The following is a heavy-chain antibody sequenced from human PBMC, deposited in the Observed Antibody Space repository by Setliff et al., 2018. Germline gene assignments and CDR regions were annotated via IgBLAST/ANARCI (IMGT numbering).Heavy chain of an antibody. CDR3: ARDRGSDSCRGCDYMDV. CDR2: FYHSGSM. J-gene: IGHJ6*03. V-gene: IGHV4-59*12. Sequence: SETLSLTCTVSGGSISSSYWSWIRQPPGKGLEWIGYFYHSGSMNYSPSVKGRFTISRDNAKNTLYLQMNSLRDEDTAVYYCARDRGSDSCRGCDYMDVWGKGTTVTVSS. CDR1: GGSISSSY. D-gene: IGHD2-2*01.